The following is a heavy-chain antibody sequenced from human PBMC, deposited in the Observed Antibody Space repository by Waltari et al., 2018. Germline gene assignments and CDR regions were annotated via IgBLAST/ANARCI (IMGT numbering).Heavy chain of an antibody. CDR2: ISYDGSNK. Sequence: QVQLVESGGGVVQPGRSLRLSCAASGFTFSSSAMHWVRQAPGKGLEWVAVISYDGSNKYYADSVKGRFTISRDNSKNTLYLQMNSLRAEDTAVYYCARVVYYDSSGYYDYWGQGTLVTVSS. CDR3: ARVVYYDSSGYYDY. J-gene: IGHJ4*02. CDR1: GFTFSSSA. D-gene: IGHD3-22*01. V-gene: IGHV3-30-3*01.